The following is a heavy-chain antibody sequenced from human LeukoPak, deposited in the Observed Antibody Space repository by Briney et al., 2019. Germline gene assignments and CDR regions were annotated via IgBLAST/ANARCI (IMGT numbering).Heavy chain of an antibody. D-gene: IGHD3-3*01. J-gene: IGHJ3*02. V-gene: IGHV3-48*01. CDR2: ISSSSSTI. CDR3: ARAQARDFWSGYDAFDI. Sequence: GGSLRLSCAASGFTFSSYSMNWVRQAPGKGLEWVSYISSSSSTIYYADSVKGRFTISRDNAKNSLYLQMNSLRAEDTAVYYCARAQARDFWSGYDAFDIWGQGTMVTVSS. CDR1: GFTFSSYS.